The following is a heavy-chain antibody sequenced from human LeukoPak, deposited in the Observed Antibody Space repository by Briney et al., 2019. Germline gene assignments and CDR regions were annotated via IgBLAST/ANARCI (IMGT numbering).Heavy chain of an antibody. Sequence: PGGSLRLSCAASGFTFSSYSMNWVRQAPGKGLEWVSSISSSSSYIYYADSVKGRFTISRDNAKNSLYLQMNSLRAEDTAVYYCARDDRYYGSGTGYYYMDVWGKGTTVTVSS. CDR2: ISSSSSYI. CDR3: ARDDRYYGSGTGYYYMDV. V-gene: IGHV3-21*01. D-gene: IGHD3-10*01. J-gene: IGHJ6*03. CDR1: GFTFSSYS.